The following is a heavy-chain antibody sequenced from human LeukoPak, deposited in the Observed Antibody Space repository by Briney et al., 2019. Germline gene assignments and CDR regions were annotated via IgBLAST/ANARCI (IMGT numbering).Heavy chain of an antibody. V-gene: IGHV3-53*05. CDR3: VKDLNGTWSFDY. CDR1: GFTVSGNY. J-gene: IGHJ4*02. D-gene: IGHD2-8*01. CDR2: IYSGGST. Sequence: GGSLRLSCAASGFTVSGNYMSWVRQAPGKGLEWVSIIYSGGSTYYADSVKGRFTISRDNSKNTLFLQMSSLRAEDTAVYYCVKDLNGTWSFDYWGQGTLVTVSS.